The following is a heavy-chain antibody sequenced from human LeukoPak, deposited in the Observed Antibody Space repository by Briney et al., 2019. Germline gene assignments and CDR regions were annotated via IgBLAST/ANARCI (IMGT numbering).Heavy chain of an antibody. CDR3: ARIKSSVDY. Sequence: ASVTVSCKASGYTFTNYVISWVRQAPGQGLEWMGWISPYNGNTNYAQKLQGRVTMTTDTSTSTAYMELRSLRSDDTAVYYCARIKSSVDYWGQGTLVTVSS. CDR2: ISPYNGNT. D-gene: IGHD6-6*01. J-gene: IGHJ4*02. CDR1: GYTFTNYV. V-gene: IGHV1-18*01.